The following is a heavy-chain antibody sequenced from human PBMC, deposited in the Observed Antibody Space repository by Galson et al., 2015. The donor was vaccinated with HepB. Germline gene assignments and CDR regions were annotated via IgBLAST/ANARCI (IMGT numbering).Heavy chain of an antibody. CDR1: GFTFDDYT. D-gene: IGHD3-10*01. J-gene: IGHJ4*02. CDR2: ISWDGGST. V-gene: IGHV3-43*01. CDR3: AKVQHITMVRGVLDY. Sequence: SLRLSCAASGFTFDDYTMHWVRQAPGKGLEWVSLISWDGGSTYYADSVKGRFTISRDNSKNSLYLQMNSLRTEDTALYYCAKVQHITMVRGVLDYWGQGTLVTVSS.